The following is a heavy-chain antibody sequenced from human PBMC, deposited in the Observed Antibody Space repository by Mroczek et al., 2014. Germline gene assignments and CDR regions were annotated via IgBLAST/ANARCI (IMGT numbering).Heavy chain of an antibody. V-gene: IGHV4-34*01. Sequence: QVQLQQWGAGLLKPSETLSLTCAVYGGSFSGYYWSWIRQPPGKGLEWIGEINHSGSTNYNPSLKSRVTISVDTSKNQFSLKLSSVTAADTAVYYCARASGPNLGARYYYYYMDVWGKGTTVTVSS. CDR2: INHSGST. J-gene: IGHJ6*03. CDR3: ARASGPNLGARYYYYYMDV. D-gene: IGHD5-12*01. CDR1: GGSFSGYY.